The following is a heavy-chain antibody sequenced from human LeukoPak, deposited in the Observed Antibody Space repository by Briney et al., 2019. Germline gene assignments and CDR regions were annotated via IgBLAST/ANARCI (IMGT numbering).Heavy chain of an antibody. J-gene: IGHJ6*02. CDR2: ISDSGEDT. D-gene: IGHD3-9*01. V-gene: IGHV3-23*01. Sequence: GGSLRLSCTASGFTFSSYAMSWVRPAPGKGLEWVSVISDSGEDTYYADSGRGRVTISIDNSKNTLYLQMNSLRAEDTAVYYCARDVDYYDILTGYYQHFGMDVWGQGTTVTVSS. CDR1: GFTFSSYA. CDR3: ARDVDYYDILTGYYQHFGMDV.